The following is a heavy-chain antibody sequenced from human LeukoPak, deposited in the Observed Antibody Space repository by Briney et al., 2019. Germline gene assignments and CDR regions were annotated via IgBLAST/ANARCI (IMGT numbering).Heavy chain of an antibody. J-gene: IGHJ4*02. Sequence: ASVKVSCKASGYTFTGYYMHWVRQAPGQGLEWMGWINPNSGGTNYAQKFQGRVTMTRDTSISTAYMELSRLRSGDTAVYYCAREPCSGGSCYSGYWGQGTLVTVSS. D-gene: IGHD2-15*01. V-gene: IGHV1-2*02. CDR3: AREPCSGGSCYSGY. CDR2: INPNSGGT. CDR1: GYTFTGYY.